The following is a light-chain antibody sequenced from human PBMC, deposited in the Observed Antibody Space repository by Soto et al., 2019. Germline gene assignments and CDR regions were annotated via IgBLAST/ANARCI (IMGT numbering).Light chain of an antibody. V-gene: IGLV3-21*04. CDR2: YDS. CDR3: QVWDSSSDHVV. J-gene: IGLJ2*01. Sequence: SYELTQPPSGSVAPGKTARITCGGNNIGSKSVHWYQQKPGQAPVLVIYYDSDRPSAIPERFSGSNSGNTATLTISRVEAGDEADYYCQVWDSSSDHVVFGGGTKLT. CDR1: NIGSKS.